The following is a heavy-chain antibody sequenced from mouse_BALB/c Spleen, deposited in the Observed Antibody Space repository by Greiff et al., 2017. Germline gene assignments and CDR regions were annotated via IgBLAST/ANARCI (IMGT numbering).Heavy chain of an antibody. J-gene: IGHJ1*01. D-gene: IGHD2-10*01. CDR2: ISYSGST. V-gene: IGHV3-2*02. CDR1: GYSITSDYA. Sequence: EVKLVESGPGLVKPSQSLSLTCTVTGYSITSDYAWNWIRQFPGNKLEWMGYISYSGSTSYNPSLKSRISITRDTSKNQFFLQLNSVTTEDTATYYCARFEAYYGNYVRYFDVWGAGTTVTVSS. CDR3: ARFEAYYGNYVRYFDV.